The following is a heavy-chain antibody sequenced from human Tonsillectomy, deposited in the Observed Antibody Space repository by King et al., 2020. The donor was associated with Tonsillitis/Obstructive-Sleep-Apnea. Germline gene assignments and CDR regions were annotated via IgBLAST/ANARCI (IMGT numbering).Heavy chain of an antibody. D-gene: IGHD3-3*02. CDR3: ATDRLNHTLEGPLLSINFDN. CDR2: IKSKTAGGAI. J-gene: IGHJ4*02. V-gene: IGHV3-15*01. Sequence: VQLVESGGGLVKPGGSLRLSCTASGFTFSLAWMSWVRQARGKGLEGVGRIKSKTAGGAIDYAAPAKGRFSNSRDDSKNTLFLQMSGLKTDNTVVYYCATDRLNHTLEGPLLSINFDNWGQGTLVTVSS. CDR1: GFTFSLAW.